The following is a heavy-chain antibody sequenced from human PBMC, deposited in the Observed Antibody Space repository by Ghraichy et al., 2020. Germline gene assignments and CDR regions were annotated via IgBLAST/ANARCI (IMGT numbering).Heavy chain of an antibody. CDR1: GFTFSSYA. CDR3: TPNPIYYYDSSGYYYNWFDP. V-gene: IGHV3-23*01. Sequence: GGSLRLSCAASGFTFSSYAMSWVRQAPGKGLEWVSAISGSGGSTYYADSVKGRFTISRDNSKNTLYLQMNSLKAEDTAVYYCTPNPIYYYDSSGYYYNWFDPWGQGTLVTVSS. D-gene: IGHD3-22*01. CDR2: ISGSGGST. J-gene: IGHJ5*02.